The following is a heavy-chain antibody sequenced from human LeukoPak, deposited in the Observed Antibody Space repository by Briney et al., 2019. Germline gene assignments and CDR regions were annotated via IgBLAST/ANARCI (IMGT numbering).Heavy chain of an antibody. D-gene: IGHD3-22*01. J-gene: IGHJ4*02. CDR3: ARDYKSYYYDSSGYYYHLVDCGY. Sequence: GASVKVSCKTSGYRFTGYYMHWVRQAPGQGLEWMGWISAYNGNTNYAQKLQGRVTMTTDTSTSTAYMELRSLRSDDTAVYYCARDYKSYYYDSSGYYYHLVDCGYWGQGTLVTVSS. V-gene: IGHV1-18*04. CDR2: ISAYNGNT. CDR1: GYRFTGYY.